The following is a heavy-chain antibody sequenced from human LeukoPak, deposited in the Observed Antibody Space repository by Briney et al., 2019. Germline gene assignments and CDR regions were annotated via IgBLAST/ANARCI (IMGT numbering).Heavy chain of an antibody. J-gene: IGHJ3*02. D-gene: IGHD3-22*01. CDR3: ARVLSYYYDTSGPYAFDI. CDR1: GYTFSSHS. V-gene: IGHV1-18*01. Sequence: GASVKVSCKAAGYTFSSHSITWVRQAPGQGLEWRGGISDYNGNANFAQKLQGRVTMTIDTATNTSYMELRSLRSDDTAVVYCARVLSYYYDTSGPYAFDIWGQGTMVTVSS. CDR2: ISDYNGNA.